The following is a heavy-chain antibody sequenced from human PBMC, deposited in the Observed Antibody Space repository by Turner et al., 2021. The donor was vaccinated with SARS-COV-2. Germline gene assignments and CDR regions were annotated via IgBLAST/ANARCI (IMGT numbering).Heavy chain of an antibody. Sequence: QVQLVESGGGVVQPGRSLRHSCAVSGFSLSNYGMHWVRQAPGKGLEWVAFVSYDGTNKDYADSVKGRFTISRDNSNNTLYLQMNSLRGEDTALYYCAKGLRTFGYFDSWGQGTLVTVSS. CDR3: AKGLRTFGYFDS. J-gene: IGHJ4*02. V-gene: IGHV3-30*18. CDR2: VSYDGTNK. D-gene: IGHD3-16*01. CDR1: GFSLSNYG.